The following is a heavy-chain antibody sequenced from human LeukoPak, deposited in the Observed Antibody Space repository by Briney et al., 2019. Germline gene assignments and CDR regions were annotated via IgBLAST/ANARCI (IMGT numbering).Heavy chain of an antibody. CDR2: IWYDGGNK. V-gene: IGHV3-33*01. CDR3: ARSLEKDYHGSGYYMNNYFDP. J-gene: IGHJ5*02. CDR1: GFTVSKYG. Sequence: GGSLRLSCAASGFTVSKYGMHWVRQAPGKGLEWVAVIWYDGGNKYYGDSVKGRFTISRDTSKNTLYLQMNSLRGEDTAVYYCARSLEKDYHGSGYYMNNYFDPWGQGTLVTVSS. D-gene: IGHD3-10*01.